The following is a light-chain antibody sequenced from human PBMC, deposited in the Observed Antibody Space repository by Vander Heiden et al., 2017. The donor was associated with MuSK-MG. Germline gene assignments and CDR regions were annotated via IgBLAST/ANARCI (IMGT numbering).Light chain of an antibody. V-gene: IGLV2-14*01. J-gene: IGLJ2*01. Sequence: QSALTQPASVSGSPGQSITISCTGTSSDVGGYNYVSWYQQHPGKAPKLMIYDVSDRPSGASDRFSGSKSDNTASLTISGLQAEDEADYYCSSYTSSSTLVFGGGTKVTVL. CDR1: SSDVGGYNY. CDR2: DVS. CDR3: SSYTSSSTLV.